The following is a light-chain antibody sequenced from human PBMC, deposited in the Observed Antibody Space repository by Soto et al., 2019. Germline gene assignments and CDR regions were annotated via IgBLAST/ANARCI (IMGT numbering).Light chain of an antibody. Sequence: VLTQSPGTLSLSPGERATLSCTASQSVSNKYLAWYQQKPGQAPRVLIYGASSRATGIPDRFSGSGSGTDFTLTINSLEPEDFAVYYCQQYGTSPRTFGQGTKVDIK. CDR1: QSVSNKY. J-gene: IGKJ1*01. CDR2: GAS. CDR3: QQYGTSPRT. V-gene: IGKV3-20*01.